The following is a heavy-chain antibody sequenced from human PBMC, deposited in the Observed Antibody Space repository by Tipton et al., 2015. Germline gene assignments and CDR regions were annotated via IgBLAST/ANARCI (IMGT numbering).Heavy chain of an antibody. Sequence: TLSLTCTVSGGSISSGGYSWSWIRQHPGKGLEWIGYIYHSGRTYYNPPLKSRVTISIDTSTNQFSLKLSSVTAADTAVYYCARDVYDFWSGFYYYYGMDVWGQGTTVTVSS. D-gene: IGHD3-3*01. CDR1: GGSISSGGYS. J-gene: IGHJ6*02. CDR3: ARDVYDFWSGFYYYYGMDV. V-gene: IGHV4-31*03. CDR2: IYHSGRT.